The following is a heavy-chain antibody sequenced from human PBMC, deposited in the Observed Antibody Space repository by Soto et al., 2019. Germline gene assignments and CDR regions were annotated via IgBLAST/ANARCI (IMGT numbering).Heavy chain of an antibody. V-gene: IGHV3-74*01. CDR3: AREVRGKFGC. CDR1: GFTFSNYW. CDR2: IDTDGSTT. Sequence: EVQLVESGGDLLQPGGSLRLSCEVSGFTFSNYWMHWDRQAPGEGLVWVSRIDTDGSTTNYADSVHGRFTISRDNAKSTLYLQMNSLRVEDTAVDYCAREVRGKFGCWGQGTLGTVSS. J-gene: IGHJ4*02. D-gene: IGHD3-10*01.